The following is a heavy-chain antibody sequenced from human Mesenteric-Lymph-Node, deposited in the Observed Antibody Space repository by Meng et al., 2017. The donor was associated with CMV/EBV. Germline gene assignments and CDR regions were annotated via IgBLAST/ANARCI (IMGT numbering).Heavy chain of an antibody. D-gene: IGHD6-19*01. Sequence: GESLKISCKPSGYSFISYWIGWVRQMPGKGLEWMGIIYPADSDTRYSPSFQGQVTISVDKSINTAYLQWSSLKASDSAMYYCAKHGSGWHYIDYWGQGTLVTVSS. CDR3: AKHGSGWHYIDY. V-gene: IGHV5-51*01. CDR2: IYPADSDT. CDR1: GYSFISYW. J-gene: IGHJ4*02.